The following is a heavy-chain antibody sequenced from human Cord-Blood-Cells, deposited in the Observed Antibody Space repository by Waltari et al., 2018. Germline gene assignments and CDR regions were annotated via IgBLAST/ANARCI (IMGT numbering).Heavy chain of an antibody. J-gene: IGHJ2*01. V-gene: IGHV4-39*01. CDR1: GGSISSSSYY. D-gene: IGHD6-13*01. CDR2: IYYSGST. CDR3: ARHLTSSSWYGWYFDL. Sequence: QLQLQESGPGLVKPSETLSLTCTVSGGSISSSSYYWGWIRQPPGKGLEWIGSIYYSGSTYYNPYLKIRVTISVDTSKNQFSLKLSSVTAADTAVYYCARHLTSSSWYGWYFDLWGRGTLVTVSS.